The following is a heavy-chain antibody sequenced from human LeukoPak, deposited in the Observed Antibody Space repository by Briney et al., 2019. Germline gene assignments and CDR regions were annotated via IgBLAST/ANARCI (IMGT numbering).Heavy chain of an antibody. J-gene: IGHJ4*02. CDR2: IYYSGST. CDR1: GGSISSGGYY. CDR3: ARATHYGDYVDY. V-gene: IGHV4-31*03. Sequence: SETLSLTCTVSGGSISSGGYYWSWIRQHPGKGLEWIGYIYYSGSTYYNPSLKSRVTISVDASKNQFSLKLSSVTAADTAVYYCARATHYGDYVDYWGQGTLVTVSS. D-gene: IGHD4-17*01.